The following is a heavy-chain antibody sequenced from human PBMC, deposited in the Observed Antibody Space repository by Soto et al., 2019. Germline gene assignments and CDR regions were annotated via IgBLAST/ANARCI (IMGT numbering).Heavy chain of an antibody. CDR2: ISYSGTS. J-gene: IGHJ5*02. Sequence: QLQLQESGPGLVKPSETLSLTCTVSGGSISDDTYYWGWIRQPPGKGLEWIGSISYSGTSSYNPSPKCRVTMSVDTSKKQLSLRLSSVIAADTAVYYCARLHCNSPNCVPLDPWGQGTLVIVSS. D-gene: IGHD2-2*01. V-gene: IGHV4-39*01. CDR1: GGSISDDTYY. CDR3: ARLHCNSPNCVPLDP.